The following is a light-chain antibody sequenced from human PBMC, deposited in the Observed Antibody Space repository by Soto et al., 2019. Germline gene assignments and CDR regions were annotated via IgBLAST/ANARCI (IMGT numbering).Light chain of an antibody. CDR1: QDISNY. CDR3: QQYDNLWT. CDR2: DAS. V-gene: IGKV1-33*01. Sequence: DIQMTQSPSSLSASVGDRVTITCQASQDISNYLNWYQQKPGKAPKLLIYDASNLETGVPSRFSGSGSGTDFTFTISSLQPEDIATYYCQQYDNLWTFGHGTKVDIK. J-gene: IGKJ1*01.